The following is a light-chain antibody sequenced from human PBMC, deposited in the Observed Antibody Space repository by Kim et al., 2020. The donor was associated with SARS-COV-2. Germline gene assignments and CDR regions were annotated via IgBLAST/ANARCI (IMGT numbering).Light chain of an antibody. Sequence: SSELTQDPAVYVALGQTVRITCQGDSLRSYYASWYQQKPGQAPVLVIYGKNNRPSGIPDRFSGSSSGNTASLTITGAQAEDEADYYCNSRDSSGNLVVFG. CDR3: NSRDSSGNLVV. CDR1: SLRSYY. CDR2: GKN. V-gene: IGLV3-19*01. J-gene: IGLJ2*01.